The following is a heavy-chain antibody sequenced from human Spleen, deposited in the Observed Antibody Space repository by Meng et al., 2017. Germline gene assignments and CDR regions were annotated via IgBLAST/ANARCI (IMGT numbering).Heavy chain of an antibody. D-gene: IGHD1-1*01. CDR3: AAYDPPTFDY. CDR2: ISDSGST. J-gene: IGHJ4*02. CDR1: GGSISSGAYY. Sequence: SETLSLTCTVSGGSISSGAYYWSWIRQHPGKGLERIGSGMGLEWIGYISDSGSTYSNPSLKSRVTISVDTSKNQFSLKLTSVTAADTAVYYCAAYDPPTFDYWGQGNLVTVSS. V-gene: IGHV4-31*03.